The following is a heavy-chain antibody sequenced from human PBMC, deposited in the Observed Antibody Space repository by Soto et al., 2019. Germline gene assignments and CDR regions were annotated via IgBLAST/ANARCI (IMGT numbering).Heavy chain of an antibody. CDR2: INSDGSST. CDR3: AGGPTVCTSYFYSDVDV. Sequence: GGSLRLSCAASGFTFSSYWMHWVRQAPGKELVWVSRINSDGSSTSYADSVKGRFTISRDNAKNALYLQMNSLRAEDTAVYYCAGGPTVCTSYFYSDVDVWGKGTTVTVSS. D-gene: IGHD2-8*01. V-gene: IGHV3-74*01. J-gene: IGHJ6*03. CDR1: GFTFSSYW.